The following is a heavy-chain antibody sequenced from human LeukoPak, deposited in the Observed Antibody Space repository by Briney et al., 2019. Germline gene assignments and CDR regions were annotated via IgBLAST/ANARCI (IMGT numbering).Heavy chain of an antibody. Sequence: GGSLRLSCAASGFTFSSYEMNWVRQAPGKGLEWVSYISSSGSTIYYADSVKGRFTISRDNAKNSLYLRMNSLRAEDTAVYYCARDQSSSWYGHAFDIWGQGTMVTVSS. CDR2: ISSSGSTI. CDR1: GFTFSSYE. V-gene: IGHV3-48*03. J-gene: IGHJ3*02. CDR3: ARDQSSSWYGHAFDI. D-gene: IGHD6-13*01.